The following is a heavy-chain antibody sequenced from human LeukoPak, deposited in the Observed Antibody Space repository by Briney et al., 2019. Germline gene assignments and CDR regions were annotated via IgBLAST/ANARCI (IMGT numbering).Heavy chain of an antibody. V-gene: IGHV1-69*05. CDR3: ARSPARAISYYYYHMDV. Sequence: GASVKVSCKASGGTFSSYAISWVRQAPGQGLEWMGGIIPIFGTANYAQKFQGRVTITTDESTSTAYMELSSLRSEDTAVYYCARSPARAISYYYYHMDVWGKGTTVTVSS. D-gene: IGHD2-2*02. CDR2: IIPIFGTA. J-gene: IGHJ6*03. CDR1: GGTFSSYA.